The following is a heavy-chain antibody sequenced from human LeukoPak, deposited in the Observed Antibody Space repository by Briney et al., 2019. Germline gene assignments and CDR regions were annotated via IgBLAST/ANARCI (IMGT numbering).Heavy chain of an antibody. CDR2: INPNSGGT. Sequence: EASVKVSCKASGYTFTGYYMHWVRQAPGQGLEWMGWINPNSGGTNYAQKFQGRVTMTRDTSISTAYMELSRLRSDDTAVYYCARVVGLDTAMDYFAYWVQGSLVTVSS. CDR3: ARVVGLDTAMDYFAY. J-gene: IGHJ4*02. CDR1: GYTFTGYY. V-gene: IGHV1-2*02. D-gene: IGHD5-18*01.